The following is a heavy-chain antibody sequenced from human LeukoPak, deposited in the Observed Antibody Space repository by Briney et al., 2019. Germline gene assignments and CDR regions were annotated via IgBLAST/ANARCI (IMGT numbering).Heavy chain of an antibody. CDR2: ISGSGGST. V-gene: IGHV3-23*01. Sequence: GGSLRLSCAASGFTFSSYAMSWVRQAPGKGLEWVSAISGSGGSTYYADSVKGRFTISRDNSKNTLYLQMNSLRAEDTAVYYCAKDRRTIVVVPAAIQDWGQGTLVTVSS. CDR3: AKDRRTIVVVPAAIQD. J-gene: IGHJ4*02. CDR1: GFTFSSYA. D-gene: IGHD2-2*02.